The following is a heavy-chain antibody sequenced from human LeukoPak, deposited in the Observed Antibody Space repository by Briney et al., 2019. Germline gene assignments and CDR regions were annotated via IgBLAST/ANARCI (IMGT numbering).Heavy chain of an antibody. CDR3: AREDVWGNNSPKGHFDY. CDR1: GFTSGNYA. J-gene: IGHJ4*02. D-gene: IGHD3-16*01. Sequence: VGSLRLSCAVSGFTSGNYAMTWVCQAPGKGVGCVSSIGGSCDNKYYADSLMGRFTISRDNSRNALSLQMNSLRAEDTAVYYCAREDVWGNNSPKGHFDYWGQGTLVTVSS. V-gene: IGHV3-23*01. CDR2: IGGSCDNK.